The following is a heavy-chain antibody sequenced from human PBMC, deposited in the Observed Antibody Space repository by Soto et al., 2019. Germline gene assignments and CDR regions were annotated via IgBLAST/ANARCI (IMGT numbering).Heavy chain of an antibody. J-gene: IGHJ3*02. CDR2: IYPGDSDT. D-gene: IGHD3-22*01. CDR1: GYSFTGYW. Sequence: PGESLKISCKGSGYSFTGYWIGWVRQMPGKGLEWMGIIYPGDSDTRYSPSFQGQVTISADKSISTAYLQWSSLKASDTAMYYCARRPSPDYYDSSGYKDAFDIWGQGTMVTVSS. V-gene: IGHV5-51*01. CDR3: ARRPSPDYYDSSGYKDAFDI.